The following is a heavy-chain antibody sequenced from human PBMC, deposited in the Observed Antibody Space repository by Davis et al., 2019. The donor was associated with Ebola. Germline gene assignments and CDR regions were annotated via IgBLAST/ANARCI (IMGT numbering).Heavy chain of an antibody. J-gene: IGHJ4*02. Sequence: PGGSLRLSCAASGFTFSSHSMNWVRQAPGKGLEWVSFISSRSYSISYADSVRGRFTISRDNAKNSLYLQMSSLRAEDTAVYYCARSSVWGQGTLVTVSS. V-gene: IGHV3-21*01. CDR1: GFTFSSHS. CDR2: ISSRSYSI. CDR3: ARSSV.